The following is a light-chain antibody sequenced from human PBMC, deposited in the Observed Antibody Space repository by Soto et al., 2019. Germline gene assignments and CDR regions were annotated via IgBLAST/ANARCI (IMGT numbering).Light chain of an antibody. CDR2: EVN. Sequence: QSVLTQPPSASGSPGQSVTISCTGTSSDLGDYDYVSWYQQRPGKAPKVMIYEVNKRPSGVPDRFSGSKSGNTASLTVTGLLAEDEADYYCSSYAGSNNLIFGGVTKLTVL. CDR3: SSYAGSNNLI. CDR1: SSDLGDYDY. V-gene: IGLV2-8*01. J-gene: IGLJ2*01.